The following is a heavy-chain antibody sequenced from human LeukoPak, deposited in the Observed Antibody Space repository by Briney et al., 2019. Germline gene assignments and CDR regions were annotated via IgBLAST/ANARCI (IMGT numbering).Heavy chain of an antibody. CDR2: IYYSGST. CDR3: ARDMGELQGAFDI. D-gene: IGHD1-26*01. CDR1: GGSISSGDYY. J-gene: IGHJ3*02. V-gene: IGHV4-30-4*01. Sequence: PPETLSLTCTVSGGSISSGDYYWSWIRQPPGKGLEWIGYIYYSGSTYYNPSLKSRVTISVDTSKNQFSLKLSSVTAADTAVYYCARDMGELQGAFDIWGKGTMVTVSS.